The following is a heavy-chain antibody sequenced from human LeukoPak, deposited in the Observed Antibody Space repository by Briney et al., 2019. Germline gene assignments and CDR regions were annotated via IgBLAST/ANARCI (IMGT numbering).Heavy chain of an antibody. Sequence: SETLSLTCTVSGGSISNYYWSWIRQPAGKGLEWIGHIYTSESTNYNPSLKSRVTMSVDTSKKQFSLKLSSVTAADTAVYYCARAYFYYSSGYSVWGQGTLVTVSS. J-gene: IGHJ4*02. CDR3: ARAYFYYSSGYSV. CDR1: GGSISNYY. V-gene: IGHV4-4*07. CDR2: IYTSEST. D-gene: IGHD3-22*01.